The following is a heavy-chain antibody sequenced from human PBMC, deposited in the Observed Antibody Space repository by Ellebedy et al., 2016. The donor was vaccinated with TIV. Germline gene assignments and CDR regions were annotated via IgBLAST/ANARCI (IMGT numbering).Heavy chain of an antibody. D-gene: IGHD5/OR15-5a*01. CDR3: TRALNHVDTVSTTPLDC. CDR2: ISYDGSNK. CDR1: GFPFDSYV. Sequence: GESLKISCAASGFPFDSYVMNWVRQAPGKGPERVVLISYDGSNKYFADSVQGRFTISRDNSQNTLYLLMNSLRGDDTDIYYCTRALNHVDTVSTTPLDCWGQGTLVTVSS. V-gene: IGHV3-30*04. J-gene: IGHJ4*02.